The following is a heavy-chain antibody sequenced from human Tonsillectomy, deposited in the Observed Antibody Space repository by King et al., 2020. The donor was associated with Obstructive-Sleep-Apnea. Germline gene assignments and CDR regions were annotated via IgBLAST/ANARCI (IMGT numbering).Heavy chain of an antibody. CDR3: ARDRRYCSGGSCYKIYGMDV. V-gene: IGHV4-31*03. Sequence: VQLQESGPGLVKPSQTLSLTCTVSGGSISSGGYYWSWIRQHPGKGLEWIGYIYYSGSTYYNPSLKSRVTISVDTSKNQFSLKLSSVTAADTAVYYCARDRRYCSGGSCYKIYGMDVWGQGTTVTVSS. CDR2: IYYSGST. CDR1: GGSISSGGYY. J-gene: IGHJ6*02. D-gene: IGHD2-15*01.